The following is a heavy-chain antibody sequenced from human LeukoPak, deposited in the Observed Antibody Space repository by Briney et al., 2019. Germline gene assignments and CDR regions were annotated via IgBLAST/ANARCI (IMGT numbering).Heavy chain of an antibody. CDR3: ARGHKAFDI. CDR1: GGSISSYY. V-gene: IGHV4-59*01. Sequence: PSETLSFTCTVSGGSISSYYWSWIRQPPGKGLEYIGYIYYSGYTNYNPSLKSRVTISVYTSKNQFSLQLSSVTAADTAIYYCARGHKAFDIWGQGTMVTVSS. J-gene: IGHJ3*02. CDR2: IYYSGYT.